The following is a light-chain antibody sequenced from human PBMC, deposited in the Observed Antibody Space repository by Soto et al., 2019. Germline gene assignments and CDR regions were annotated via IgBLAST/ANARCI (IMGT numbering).Light chain of an antibody. J-gene: IGLJ3*02. CDR2: LNSDGSH. Sequence: QLVLTQSPSASASLGASVELTCTLSSGHSSYAIAWHQQQPEKGPRYLMKLNSDGSHSKGDGIPDRFSGSSSGAERYLTISSLQSEDEADYYCQTWGTGTWVFGGGTKLT. CDR1: SGHSSYA. CDR3: QTWGTGTWV. V-gene: IGLV4-69*01.